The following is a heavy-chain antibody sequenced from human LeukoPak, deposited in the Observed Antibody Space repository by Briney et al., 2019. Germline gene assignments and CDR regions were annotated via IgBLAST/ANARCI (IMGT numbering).Heavy chain of an antibody. J-gene: IGHJ4*02. CDR1: GFTFSSYA. D-gene: IGHD2-15*01. CDR3: GGYCSGGDCQGDFDY. V-gene: IGHV3-23*01. Sequence: GGSLRLSCAASGFTFSSYAMSWVRQAPGKGLEWVSAISGSGGSTYYADSVKGRFTISRDNSKNTLYLQMNSLRTEDTAVFYCGGYCSGGDCQGDFDYWGQGTLVTVSS. CDR2: ISGSGGST.